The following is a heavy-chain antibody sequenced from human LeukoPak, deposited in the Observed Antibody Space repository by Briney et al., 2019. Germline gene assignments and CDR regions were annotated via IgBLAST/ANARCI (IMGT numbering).Heavy chain of an antibody. Sequence: SVKVSCTASGGTFSSYAISWVRQAPGQGLEWMGGIIPIFGTANYAQKFQGRVTITADESTSTAYMELSSLRSEDTAVYYCARAPPSYYYFDYWGQGTLVTVSS. J-gene: IGHJ4*02. CDR3: ARAPPSYYYFDY. D-gene: IGHD2-21*01. V-gene: IGHV1-69*01. CDR1: GGTFSSYA. CDR2: IIPIFGTA.